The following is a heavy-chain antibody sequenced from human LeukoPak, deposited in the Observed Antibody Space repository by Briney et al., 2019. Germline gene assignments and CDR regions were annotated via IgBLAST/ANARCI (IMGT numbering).Heavy chain of an antibody. J-gene: IGHJ4*02. CDR3: ARDPTDSGSYD. Sequence: GGSLRLSCAASGFTFSDYYMSWIRQAPGKGLEWVSYISSSGSTIYYADSVKGRFTISRDNAKNTLYLQMSSLRAEDTAVYYCARDPTDSGSYDWGQGTLVTVSS. D-gene: IGHD1-26*01. CDR2: ISSSGSTI. V-gene: IGHV3-11*04. CDR1: GFTFSDYY.